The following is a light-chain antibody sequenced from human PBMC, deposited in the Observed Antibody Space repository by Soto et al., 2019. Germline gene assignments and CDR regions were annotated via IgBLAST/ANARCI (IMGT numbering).Light chain of an antibody. CDR2: GAS. V-gene: IGKV3-15*01. CDR1: QSVSSK. CDR3: QQYNNWLTWT. J-gene: IGKJ1*01. Sequence: EILMTQSPATLSVSPGERATLSCRASQSVSSKLAWYQQKPGQAPRLLIYGASTRATGIPARFSGSGSGTEFTLPISSLQPEDFAVYYCQQYNNWLTWTFGHGTKVDIK.